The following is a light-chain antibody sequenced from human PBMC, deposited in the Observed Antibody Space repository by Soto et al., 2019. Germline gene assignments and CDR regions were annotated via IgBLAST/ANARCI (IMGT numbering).Light chain of an antibody. CDR1: SSDVGGYNY. Sequence: QSALTQPASVSGSPGQSITISCTGTSSDVGGYNYVSWYQQHPGKAPKLMIYDVSNRPSGVSNRFSGSKYGNTASLTISGRQAEDDDDDYCCSYTRGSTYVVFGGGTKLTVL. V-gene: IGLV2-14*01. J-gene: IGLJ2*01. CDR2: DVS. CDR3: CSYTRGSTYVV.